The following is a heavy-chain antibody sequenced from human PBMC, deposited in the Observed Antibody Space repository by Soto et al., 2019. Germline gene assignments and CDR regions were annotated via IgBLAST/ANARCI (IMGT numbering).Heavy chain of an antibody. CDR1: GFTFSSYA. V-gene: IGHV3-23*01. D-gene: IGHD1-1*01. CDR2: ISGSGGST. Sequence: PGGSLRLSCAASGFTFSSYAMSWVRQAPGKGLEWVSAISGSGGSTYYADSVKGRFTISRDNSKNTLYLQMNSLRAEDTAVYYCAETTSSEGKSPWFDAWGQGTLVTVSS. J-gene: IGHJ5*02. CDR3: AETTSSEGKSPWFDA.